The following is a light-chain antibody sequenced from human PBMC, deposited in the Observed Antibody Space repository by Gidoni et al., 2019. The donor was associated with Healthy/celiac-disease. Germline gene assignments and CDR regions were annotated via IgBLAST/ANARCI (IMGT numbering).Light chain of an antibody. J-gene: IGKJ4*02. V-gene: IGKV3-20*01. Sequence: EIVFTQSPGTLSLSPGERATLSCRASQSVSSSYLAWYQQKPGQAPRLLIYGASSRATGIPDRFSGSGSGTDFTLTISRLEPEDFAVYYCQQYGSSPGFGGGTKVEIK. CDR2: GAS. CDR3: QQYGSSPG. CDR1: QSVSSSY.